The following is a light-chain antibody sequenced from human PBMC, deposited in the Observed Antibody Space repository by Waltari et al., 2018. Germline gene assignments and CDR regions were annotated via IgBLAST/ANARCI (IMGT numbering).Light chain of an antibody. CDR1: NIASKS. V-gene: IGLV3-21*01. J-gene: IGLJ2*01. Sequence: SYVLTQPPSVSVAPGMTARITCGGNNIASKSVHWYRQSPGQAPVLVIFYDKDRPARIPELFSGSNSGTTATLTISRVEAGDEADYYCQVWDSSTSHVVFGAGTKLTVL. CDR2: YDK. CDR3: QVWDSSTSHVV.